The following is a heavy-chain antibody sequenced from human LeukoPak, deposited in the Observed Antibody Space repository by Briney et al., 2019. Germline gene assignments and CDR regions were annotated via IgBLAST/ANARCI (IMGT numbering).Heavy chain of an antibody. CDR2: ISYDGSNK. V-gene: IGHV3-30*18. Sequence: AGSLRLSCLASRFTFSSYGMHWVSQAPGKGLEWVAVISYDGSNKYYADSVKGRFTISRDNSKNTLYLQMNSLSPEDEAVYYCAKVKEIQLWSQPFDYWGQGTLVTVSS. D-gene: IGHD5-18*01. CDR3: AKVKEIQLWSQPFDY. CDR1: RFTFSSYG. J-gene: IGHJ4*02.